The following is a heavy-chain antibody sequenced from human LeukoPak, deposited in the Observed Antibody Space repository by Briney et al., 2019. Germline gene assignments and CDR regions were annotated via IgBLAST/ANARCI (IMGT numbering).Heavy chain of an antibody. D-gene: IGHD2-2*01. V-gene: IGHV3-21*01. CDR3: ARDRGYCSSTSCYEDY. Sequence: GGSLRLSCAASGFTFSSYSMNWVRQAPGKGLEWVSSISSSSSYIYYADSVKGRFTISRDNAKNSLYLQMNSLRAEDTAVYYCARDRGYCSSTSCYEDYWGQGTLVTVSS. CDR1: GFTFSSYS. J-gene: IGHJ4*02. CDR2: ISSSSSYI.